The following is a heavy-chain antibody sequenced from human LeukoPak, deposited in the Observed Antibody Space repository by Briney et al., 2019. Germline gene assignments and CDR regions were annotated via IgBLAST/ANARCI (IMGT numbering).Heavy chain of an antibody. CDR1: GFTFSSYG. V-gene: IGHV3-30*02. J-gene: IGHJ3*02. Sequence: PGGSLRLSCAASGFTFSSYGMHWVRQAPGKGLEWVAFIRYDGSNKYYADSVKGRFTISRDNSKNTLYLQMNSLKTEDTAVYYCTRPLITYCGGDCYAPDAFDIWGQGTMVTVSS. CDR3: TRPLITYCGGDCYAPDAFDI. D-gene: IGHD2-21*02. CDR2: IRYDGSNK.